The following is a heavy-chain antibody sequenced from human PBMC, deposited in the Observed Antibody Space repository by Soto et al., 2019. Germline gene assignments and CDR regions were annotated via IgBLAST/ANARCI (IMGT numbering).Heavy chain of an antibody. Sequence: QVQLVQSGAEVKKPGSSVKVSCKASGGTFSSYAISWVRQAPGQGLEWMGGIIPIFGTADYAQKFQGRVTISADESTSTAYMELRSLRSEDTAVYYCASVETQRYYYGMDVWGQGATVTVSS. J-gene: IGHJ6*02. D-gene: IGHD2-15*01. V-gene: IGHV1-69*12. CDR1: GGTFSSYA. CDR3: ASVETQRYYYGMDV. CDR2: IIPIFGTA.